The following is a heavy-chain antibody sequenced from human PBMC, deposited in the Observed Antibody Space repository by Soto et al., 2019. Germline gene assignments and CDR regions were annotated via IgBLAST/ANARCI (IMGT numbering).Heavy chain of an antibody. CDR1: GGSISSGGYY. D-gene: IGHD3-9*01. J-gene: IGHJ4*02. CDR2: IYYSGST. CDR3: ARGDYDILTGYPPYFDY. Sequence: SETLSLTCTVSGGSISSGGYYWSWIRQHPGKGLEWIGYIYYSGSTYYNPSLKSRVTISVDTSKNQFSLKLSSVTAADTTVYYCARGDYDILTGYPPYFDYWGQGTLVTVSS. V-gene: IGHV4-31*03.